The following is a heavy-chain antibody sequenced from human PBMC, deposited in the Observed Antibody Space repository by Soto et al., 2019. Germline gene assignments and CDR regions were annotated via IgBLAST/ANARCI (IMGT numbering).Heavy chain of an antibody. CDR2: IYYSGST. CDR1: GGSISSVGNY. V-gene: IGHV4-31*03. D-gene: IGHD6-25*01. J-gene: IGHJ6*02. CDR3: ARESGGYDSSTRYGLDV. Sequence: SETLSLTCSVSGGSISSVGNYWTWIRQQPGKGLEWIGYIYYSGSTDYNPSLKSRVTISVDRSKNQFSLNLSSVTAADTAIYYCARESGGYDSSTRYGLDVWGQGTTVTVSS.